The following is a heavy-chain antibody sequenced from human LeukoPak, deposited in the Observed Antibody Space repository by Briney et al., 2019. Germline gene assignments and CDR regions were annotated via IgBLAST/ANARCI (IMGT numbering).Heavy chain of an antibody. CDR2: IYPGDSET. CDR3: ARSHGKNNVAATDNWVY. V-gene: IGHV5-51*01. Sequence: ESLKISCKGSGYSFTTYWIGWVRQMPGKGLEWMGIIYPGDSETRYSPSFQGQVTISADKSITTAYLQWSSLKASDTAMYYCARSHGKNNVAATDNWVYWGQGTLVTVSS. CDR1: GYSFTTYW. J-gene: IGHJ4*02. D-gene: IGHD2/OR15-2a*01.